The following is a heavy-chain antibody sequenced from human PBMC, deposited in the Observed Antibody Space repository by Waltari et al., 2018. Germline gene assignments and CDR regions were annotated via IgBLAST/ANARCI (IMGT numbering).Heavy chain of an antibody. CDR1: GGSFSGYY. V-gene: IGHV4-34*01. D-gene: IGHD3-9*01. CDR2: INHSGST. Sequence: QVQLQQWGAGLLKPSETLSLTCAVYGGSFSGYYWSWIRQPPGKGLEWIGEINHSGSTNYNPSLKSRVTISVDTSKNQFSLKLSSVTAADTAVYYCARGNGWFILTGFDYWGQGTLVTVSS. J-gene: IGHJ4*02. CDR3: ARGNGWFILTGFDY.